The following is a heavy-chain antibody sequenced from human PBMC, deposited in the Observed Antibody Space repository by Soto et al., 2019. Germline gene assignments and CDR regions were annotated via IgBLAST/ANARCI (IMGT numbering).Heavy chain of an antibody. CDR1: GYTFTSYG. CDR2: ISANNGNT. V-gene: IGHV1-18*01. J-gene: IGHJ4*02. Sequence: QVQLVQSGAEVKKPGASVKVSCKASGYTFTSYGISWVRQAPGQGLEWMGWISANNGNTNYAQTFQGRVTMTTHTSTSTAYMKLRSLRYDDTAVYYCARDRGSYGLDYWGQGTLVTVSS. CDR3: ARDRGSYGLDY. D-gene: IGHD1-26*01.